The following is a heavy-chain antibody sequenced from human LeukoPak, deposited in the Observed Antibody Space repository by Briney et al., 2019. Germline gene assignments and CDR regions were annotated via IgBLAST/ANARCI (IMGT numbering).Heavy chain of an antibody. CDR3: ARMVVAAINFDY. D-gene: IGHD2-15*01. J-gene: IGHJ4*02. V-gene: IGHV4-34*01. Sequence: SETLSLTCAVYGGSFSGYYWSWIRQPPGKGLEWIGEINHSGSTNYNPSLKSRVTISVDTSKNQFSLKLSSVTAADTAAYYCARMVVAAINFDYWGQGTLVTVSS. CDR2: INHSGST. CDR1: GGSFSGYY.